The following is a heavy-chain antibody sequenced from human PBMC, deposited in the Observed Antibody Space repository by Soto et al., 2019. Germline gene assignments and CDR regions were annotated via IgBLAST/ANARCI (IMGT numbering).Heavy chain of an antibody. V-gene: IGHV1-18*04. CDR2: ISAYNGNT. D-gene: IGHD6-13*01. CDR1: GYTFTSYG. CDR3: AAGPGIAAAGTTFDY. Sequence: ASLTVSCRSSGYTFTSYGIMWVRQAPGQGLEWMGWISAYNGNTNYAQKLQGRVTMTTDTSTSTAYMELRSLRSDDTAVYYCAAGPGIAAAGTTFDYWGQGTLVNVSA. J-gene: IGHJ4*02.